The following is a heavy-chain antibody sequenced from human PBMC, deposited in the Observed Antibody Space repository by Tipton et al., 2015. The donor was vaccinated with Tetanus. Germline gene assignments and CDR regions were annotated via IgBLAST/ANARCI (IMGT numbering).Heavy chain of an antibody. CDR3: LRHVVGAVPRGYNWFDP. Sequence: QSGAEVKRPGSSVKVSCTAPGGTYTTHGVTWVRQAPGQGLEWIGGILPKFDTTKYAENFEGRVTITADESATTAHMELRSLISEDTAMYYCLRHVVGAVPRGYNWFDPWGQGTLVIVSS. CDR2: ILPKFDTT. V-gene: IGHV1-69*01. J-gene: IGHJ5*02. D-gene: IGHD2-21*01. CDR1: GGTYTTHG.